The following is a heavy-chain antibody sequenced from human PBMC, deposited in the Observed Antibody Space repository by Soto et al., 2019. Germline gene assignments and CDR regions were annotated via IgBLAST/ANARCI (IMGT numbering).Heavy chain of an antibody. CDR3: ARTSYYYDTSGYYYFDY. CDR1: GGSISSYY. D-gene: IGHD3-22*01. V-gene: IGHV4-59*01. CDR2: IYYSGST. J-gene: IGHJ4*02. Sequence: SETLSLTCTVSGGSISSYYWSWIRQPPGKGLEWIGYIYYSGSTNYNPSLKSRVTISVDTSKNQFSLKLSSVTAADTAVYYCARTSYYYDTSGYYYFDYWGQGTLVTVSS.